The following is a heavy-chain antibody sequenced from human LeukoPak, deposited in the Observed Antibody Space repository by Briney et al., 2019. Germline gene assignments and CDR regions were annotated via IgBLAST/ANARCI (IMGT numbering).Heavy chain of an antibody. CDR2: IRSDGTNK. CDR3: AKDPSNASRTLDI. J-gene: IGHJ3*02. CDR1: GFTFSSYG. Sequence: GGSLRLSCAASGFTFSSYGMHWVRQAPGKGLEWVAFIRSDGTNKYYPDSVEGRFTVSGDNSKNTLFLQMNSLRPEDTAVYHCAKDPSNASRTLDIWGQGTLVTVSS. D-gene: IGHD3-16*01. V-gene: IGHV3-30*02.